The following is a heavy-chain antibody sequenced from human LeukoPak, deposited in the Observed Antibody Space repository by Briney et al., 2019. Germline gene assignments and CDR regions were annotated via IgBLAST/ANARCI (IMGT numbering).Heavy chain of an antibody. J-gene: IGHJ4*02. CDR3: ARGIAARHDY. CDR2: IYYSGST. V-gene: IGHV4-59*01. D-gene: IGHD6-6*01. CDR1: GGSISSYY. Sequence: SEXLSLTCTVSGGSISSYYWSWIRQPPGKGLEWIGYIYYSGSTNYNPSLTSRVTISVDTSKNQFSLKLSSVTAADTAVYYCARGIAARHDYWGQGTLVTVSS.